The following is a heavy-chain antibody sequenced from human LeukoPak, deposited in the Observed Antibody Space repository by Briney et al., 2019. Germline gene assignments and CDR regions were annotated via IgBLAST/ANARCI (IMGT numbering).Heavy chain of an antibody. V-gene: IGHV4-30-2*01. CDR1: GGSISSGGYY. J-gene: IGHJ4*02. D-gene: IGHD2-2*02. CDR2: IYHSGST. CDR3: ARYCSSTSCYTGFDY. Sequence: SQTLSLTCTVSGGSISSGGYYWSWIRQPPGKGLEWIGYIYHSGSTYYNPSLKSRVTISVDRSKNQFSLKLSSVTAADTAVYYCARYCSSTSCYTGFDYWGQGILVTVSS.